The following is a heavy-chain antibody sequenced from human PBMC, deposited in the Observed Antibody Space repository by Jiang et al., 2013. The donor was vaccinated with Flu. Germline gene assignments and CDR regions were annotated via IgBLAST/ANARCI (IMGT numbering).Heavy chain of an antibody. V-gene: IGHV3-49*04. Sequence: ASGFTFGDYAMSWVRQAPGKGLEWVGFIRSKTYGGTTEYAASVKGRFTVSRDDSNSVVYLQMNSLETEDTAVYYCNRNDHGDYDDYWGQGTLVTVSS. CDR3: NRNDHGDYDDY. D-gene: IGHD4-17*01. CDR2: IRSKTYGGTT. J-gene: IGHJ4*02. CDR1: GFTFGDYA.